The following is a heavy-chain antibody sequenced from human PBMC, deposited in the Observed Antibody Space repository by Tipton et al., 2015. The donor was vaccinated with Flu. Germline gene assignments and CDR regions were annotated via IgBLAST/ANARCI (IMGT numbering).Heavy chain of an antibody. D-gene: IGHD4-23*01. J-gene: IGHJ5*02. CDR3: ARRVYGGTWAYLDL. CDR1: GDSLSSGDYY. CDR2: IYYSGST. V-gene: IGHV4-31*03. Sequence: TLSLTCTVSGDSLSSGDYYWTWVRQHPGKGLEWIGHIYYSGSTYYNPSLKTRLAISVDTSKNQISLNLSPVTAADTAVYYCARRVYGGTWAYLDLWGQGTLVTVSS.